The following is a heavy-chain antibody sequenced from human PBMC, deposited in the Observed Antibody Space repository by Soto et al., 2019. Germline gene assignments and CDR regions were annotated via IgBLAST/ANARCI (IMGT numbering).Heavy chain of an antibody. CDR3: AKTTGSSGYYSKVHFDY. CDR2: ISYDGSNK. D-gene: IGHD3-22*01. CDR1: GFTFSSYG. V-gene: IGHV3-30*18. J-gene: IGHJ4*02. Sequence: QVQLVESGGGVVQPGRSLRLSCAASGFTFSSYGMHWVRQAPGKGLEWVAVISYDGSNKYYADSVKGRFTISRDNSKNTLYLQMNGLRAEDTAVYYCAKTTGSSGYYSKVHFDYWGQGTLVTVSS.